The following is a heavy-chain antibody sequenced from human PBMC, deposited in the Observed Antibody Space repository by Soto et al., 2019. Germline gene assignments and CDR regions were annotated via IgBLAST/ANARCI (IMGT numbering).Heavy chain of an antibody. CDR3: ARARADYYGSENYYKGGFYYFDH. Sequence: QVLLQQWGAGLLKPSETLSLTCAVYGGSLSGNYWTWIRQSPGKGLEWIGNINHSGSAIYNPSLTSRVTISGGXSXNXXFLELSSVTAADTAVYYCARARADYYGSENYYKGGFYYFDHWGQGTLVTVSS. V-gene: IGHV4-34*01. D-gene: IGHD3-10*01. J-gene: IGHJ4*02. CDR2: INHSGSA. CDR1: GGSLSGNY.